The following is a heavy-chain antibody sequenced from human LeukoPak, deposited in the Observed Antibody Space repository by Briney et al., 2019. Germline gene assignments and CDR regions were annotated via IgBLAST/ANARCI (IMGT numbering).Heavy chain of an antibody. Sequence: ASVKVSCKASGYTFTGYYMHWVRQAPGQGLEWMGWINPNSGGTNYAQKFQGRVTMTRDTSISTAYMELSRLRSDDTAVYYCAREFGNWNYGRSFWGNWFDPWGQGTLVTVSS. CDR2: INPNSGGT. V-gene: IGHV1-2*02. CDR3: AREFGNWNYGRSFWGNWFDP. CDR1: GYTFTGYY. D-gene: IGHD1-7*01. J-gene: IGHJ5*02.